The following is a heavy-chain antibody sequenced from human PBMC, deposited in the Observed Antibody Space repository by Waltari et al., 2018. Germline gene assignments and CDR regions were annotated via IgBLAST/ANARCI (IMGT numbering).Heavy chain of an antibody. V-gene: IGHV3-21*01. Sequence: EVQLVESGGGLVKPGGSLRLSCAASGFTFSSYSMNWVRQAPGKGLEWVSSISSSSSYIYYADSVKGRFTISRDNAKNSLYLQMNSLRAEDTAVYYCARVKVDGDYTFDYWGQGTLVTVSS. CDR3: ARVKVDGDYTFDY. CDR1: GFTFSSYS. D-gene: IGHD4-17*01. J-gene: IGHJ4*02. CDR2: ISSSSSYI.